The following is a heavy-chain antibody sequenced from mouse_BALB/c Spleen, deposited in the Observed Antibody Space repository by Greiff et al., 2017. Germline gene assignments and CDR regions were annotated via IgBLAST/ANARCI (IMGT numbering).Heavy chain of an antibody. CDR3: AREGYRYDGFAY. V-gene: IGHV5-6-3*01. CDR2: INSNGGST. J-gene: IGHJ3*01. D-gene: IGHD2-14*01. Sequence: DVHLVESGGGLVQPGGSLKLSCAASGFTFSSYGMSWVRQTPDKRLELVATINSNGGSTYYPDSVKGRFTISRDNAKNTLYLQMSSLKSEDTAMYYCAREGYRYDGFAYWGQGTLVTVSA. CDR1: GFTFSSYG.